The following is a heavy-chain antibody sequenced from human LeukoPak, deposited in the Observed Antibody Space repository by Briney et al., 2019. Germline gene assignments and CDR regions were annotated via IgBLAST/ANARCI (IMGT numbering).Heavy chain of an antibody. D-gene: IGHD3-10*01. V-gene: IGHV3-48*02. CDR2: ITGSSSAI. CDR1: GFTFSSYS. CDR3: ARLTGTYLIDY. J-gene: IGHJ4*02. Sequence: PGGSLRLSCAASGFTFSSYSMSWVRQAPGKGLEWISYITGSSSAISYPDSVKGRFTISRDNAKNSLYLQMNSLRDDDTAVYYCARLTGTYLIDYWGQGTLVTVSS.